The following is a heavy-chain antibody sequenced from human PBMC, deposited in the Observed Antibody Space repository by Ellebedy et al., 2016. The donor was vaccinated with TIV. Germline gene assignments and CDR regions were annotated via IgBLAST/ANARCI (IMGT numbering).Heavy chain of an antibody. CDR3: ARHTDYALDY. D-gene: IGHD4-17*01. V-gene: IGHV3-48*04. CDR1: GFTFSSYS. CDR2: ISSSSSTI. J-gene: IGHJ4*02. Sequence: GESLKISYAASGFTFSSYSMNWVRQAPGKGLEWVSYISSSSSTIYYADSVKGRFTISRDNAKNSLHLQMNGLRAEDTAVYYCARHTDYALDYWGQGALVTVSS.